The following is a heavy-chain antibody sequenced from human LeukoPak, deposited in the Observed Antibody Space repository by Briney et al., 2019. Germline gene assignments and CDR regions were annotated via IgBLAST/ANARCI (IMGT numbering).Heavy chain of an antibody. J-gene: IGHJ4*02. D-gene: IGHD2-2*02. Sequence: GGSLRLSCAASGFTFSSYAMHWVRQAPGKGLEWVAVISYDGSNKYYADSVKGRFTISRDNSKNTLYLQMNSLRAEDTAVYYCAKGEGGTSCYTGADYWGQGTLVTVSS. CDR2: ISYDGSNK. CDR1: GFTFSSYA. CDR3: AKGEGGTSCYTGADY. V-gene: IGHV3-30-3*01.